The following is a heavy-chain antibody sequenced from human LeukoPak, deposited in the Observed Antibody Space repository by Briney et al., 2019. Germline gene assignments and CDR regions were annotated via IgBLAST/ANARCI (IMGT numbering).Heavy chain of an antibody. J-gene: IGHJ4*02. Sequence: GGSLRLSCAASGFTFSSYWMSWVRQAPGKGLEWVANIKQDGSEKYYVDSVKGRFTISRDNTKNSLYLQMNSLRAEDTAVYYCARSAAMVTGRFDYWGQGTLVTVSS. CDR3: ARSAAMVTGRFDY. V-gene: IGHV3-7*01. CDR2: IKQDGSEK. D-gene: IGHD5-18*01. CDR1: GFTFSSYW.